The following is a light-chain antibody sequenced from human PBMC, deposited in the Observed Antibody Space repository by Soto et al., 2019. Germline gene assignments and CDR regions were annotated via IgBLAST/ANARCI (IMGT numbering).Light chain of an antibody. CDR3: SSYTSSSTWV. Sequence: QSALTQPPSASGSPGQSVTISCTGTSSDIGGYNSVSWYQQHPGKAPRLMIYEVSNRPSGVSNRFSASKSGNTASLTISGLQAEDEADYYCSSYTSSSTWVFGGGTKLTVL. CDR1: SSDIGGYNS. CDR2: EVS. V-gene: IGLV2-14*01. J-gene: IGLJ3*02.